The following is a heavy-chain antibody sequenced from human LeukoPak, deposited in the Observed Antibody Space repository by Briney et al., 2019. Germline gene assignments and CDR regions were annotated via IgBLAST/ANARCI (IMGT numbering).Heavy chain of an antibody. Sequence: SETLSLTCAVSGGSISSGGYSWSWIRQPPGKGLEWIGYIYHSGSTYYNPSLKSRVTISVDRSKNQFSLKLSSVTAADTAVYYCARGRRGTYYYGSGSYSPFDYWGQGTLVTVSS. CDR3: ARGRRGTYYYGSGSYSPFDY. J-gene: IGHJ4*02. V-gene: IGHV4-30-2*01. CDR2: IYHSGST. CDR1: GGSISSGGYS. D-gene: IGHD3-10*01.